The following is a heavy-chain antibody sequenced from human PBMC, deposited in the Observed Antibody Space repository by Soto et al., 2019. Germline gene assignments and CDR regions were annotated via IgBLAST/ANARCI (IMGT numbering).Heavy chain of an antibody. Sequence: XXTLSLHCTVSGGFISGDYWAWILQPPGKGLEWVGYIFYSGTTSYNPSLKSRLTISVDMSKSQFSLNLSSVTAADTAVYYCARLGHRGDWGDFDYWGQGTLVTVSS. CDR3: ARLGHRGDWGDFDY. J-gene: IGHJ4*02. CDR2: IFYSGTT. CDR1: GGFISGDY. D-gene: IGHD2-21*01. V-gene: IGHV4-59*08.